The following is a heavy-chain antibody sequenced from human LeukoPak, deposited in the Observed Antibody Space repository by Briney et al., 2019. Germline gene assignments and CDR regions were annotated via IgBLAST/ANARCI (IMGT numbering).Heavy chain of an antibody. CDR3: ARQVAGYAFDI. V-gene: IGHV4-39*01. CDR1: GGSISSSNYYY. CDR2: IYYSGST. Sequence: SETLSLTCGVSGGSISSSNYYYWGWIRQPPGKGLEWIGNIYYSGSTYYIPSLKSRVTISVDTSKNQFSLNLSSVTAADTAVYYCARQVAGYAFDIWGQGTMVTVSS. D-gene: IGHD6-19*01. J-gene: IGHJ3*02.